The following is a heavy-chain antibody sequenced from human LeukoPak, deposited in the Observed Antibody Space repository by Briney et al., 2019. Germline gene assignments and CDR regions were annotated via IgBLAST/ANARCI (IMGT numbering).Heavy chain of an antibody. CDR1: GGSFSGYY. CDR3: ARESAKKTGYSSSWYYDY. D-gene: IGHD6-13*01. Sequence: PSETLSLTCAVYGGSFSGYYWSLIRQPPGKGLEWIGEINHSGSTNYNPSLKSRVTISVDTSKNQFSLKLSSVTAADTAVYYCARESAKKTGYSSSWYYDYWGQGTLVTVCS. CDR2: INHSGST. J-gene: IGHJ4*02. V-gene: IGHV4-34*01.